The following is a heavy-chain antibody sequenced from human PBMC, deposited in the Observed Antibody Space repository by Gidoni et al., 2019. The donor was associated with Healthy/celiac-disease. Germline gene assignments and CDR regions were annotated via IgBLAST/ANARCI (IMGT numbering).Heavy chain of an antibody. CDR2: ISSSGSTI. CDR1: GFTFGYYY. CDR3: ARDRIVPGGSGSWQNWFDP. V-gene: IGHV3-11*01. Sequence: VQLVESGGGLVKPGGSLRLSCAASGFTFGYYYRGWLRQAPGKGLEWVSYISSSGSTIYYADSVKGRFTISRDNAKNSLHLQMNSLRAEDTAVYYCARDRIVPGGSGSWQNWFDPWGQGTLVTVSS. D-gene: IGHD3-10*01. J-gene: IGHJ5*02.